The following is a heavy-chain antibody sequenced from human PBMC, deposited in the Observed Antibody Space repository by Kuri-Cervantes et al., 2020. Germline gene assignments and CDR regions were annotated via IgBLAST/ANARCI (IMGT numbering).Heavy chain of an antibody. V-gene: IGHV1-18*01. D-gene: IGHD4/OR15-4a*01. CDR1: GGTFSSYA. J-gene: IGHJ4*02. CDR3: ARGEIDYLFDY. Sequence: ASVKVSCKASGGTFSSYAISWVRQAPGQGLEWMGWISAYNGNTNYAQKLQGRVTMTTDTSTSTAYMELRSLRSDDTAVYYCARGEIDYLFDYWGQGTLVTVSS. CDR2: ISAYNGNT.